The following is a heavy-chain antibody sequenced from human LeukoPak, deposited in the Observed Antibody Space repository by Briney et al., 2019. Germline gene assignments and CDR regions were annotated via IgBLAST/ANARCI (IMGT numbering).Heavy chain of an antibody. CDR3: SRGPGGRFDY. Sequence: SQTLSLTCGISGDSVTNNSAAWNWIRQSPSRGLEWLGRTYDGSQCYRTSAVSGKRPITINPNTSSIRFSTQRNSVTPEDTAVYYCSRGPGGRFDYWGQGTLVTVSS. V-gene: IGHV6-1*01. CDR1: GDSVTNNSAA. CDR2: TYDGSQCYR. D-gene: IGHD3-10*01. J-gene: IGHJ4*02.